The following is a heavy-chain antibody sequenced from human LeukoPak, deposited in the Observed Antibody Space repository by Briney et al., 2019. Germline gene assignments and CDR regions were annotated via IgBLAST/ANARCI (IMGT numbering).Heavy chain of an antibody. V-gene: IGHV1-18*01. D-gene: IGHD4-23*01. CDR1: GYSFTNYG. CDR3: ARGGQLLTSDFDY. CDR2: ISAYNGHT. J-gene: IGHJ4*02. Sequence: GASVKVSCKASGYSFTNYGITWVRQAPGQGLEWMGWISAYNGHTNYAQKFQGRVTMTTDTSTSIAYMELRSLRSDDTAVYYCARGGQLLTSDFDYWGQGTLVTVSS.